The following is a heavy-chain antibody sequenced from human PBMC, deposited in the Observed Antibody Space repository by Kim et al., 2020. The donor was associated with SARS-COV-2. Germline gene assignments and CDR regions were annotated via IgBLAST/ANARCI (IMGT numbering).Heavy chain of an antibody. CDR2: IKEDASDE. J-gene: IGHJ4*02. CDR3: AKGWGFDN. CDR1: GFTFSTHY. V-gene: IGHV3-7*01. Sequence: GGSLRLSCEASGFTFSTHYMSWVRQAPGKGLEWVANIKEDASDESYADTVKGRFTISRDNARNSLYLQMNNLRAEDTAVYYCAKGWGFDNWCQGTLVTV. D-gene: IGHD3-16*01.